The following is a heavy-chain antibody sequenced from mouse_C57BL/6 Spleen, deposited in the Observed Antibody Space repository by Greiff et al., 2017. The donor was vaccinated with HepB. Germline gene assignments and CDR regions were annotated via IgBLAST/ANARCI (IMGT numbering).Heavy chain of an antibody. CDR3: ARSFYGNYRYFDV. CDR2: IDPEDGEN. Sequence: EVQLQQSGAELVKPGASVKLSCTASGFNIKDYYMHWVKQRTEQGLEWIGRIDPEDGENKYAPKFPGKATITADTSSNTAYLQLSSLTSEDTAVYYCARSFYGNYRYFDVWGTGTTVTGSS. D-gene: IGHD2-10*01. CDR1: GFNIKDYY. J-gene: IGHJ1*03. V-gene: IGHV14-2*01.